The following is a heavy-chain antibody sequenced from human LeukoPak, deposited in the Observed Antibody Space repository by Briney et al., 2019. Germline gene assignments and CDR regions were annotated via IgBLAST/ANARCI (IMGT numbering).Heavy chain of an antibody. CDR2: ISYDGSNK. V-gene: IGHV3-30*04. D-gene: IGHD4-17*01. Sequence: GGSLRLSCAASGFTFSSYAMHWVRQAPGKGLEWVAVISYDGSNKYYADSVKGRFTISRDNSKNTLYLQMNSLRAEDTAVYYCAKVLLKFTYGDSLLGYWGQGTLVAVSS. J-gene: IGHJ4*02. CDR3: AKVLLKFTYGDSLLGY. CDR1: GFTFSSYA.